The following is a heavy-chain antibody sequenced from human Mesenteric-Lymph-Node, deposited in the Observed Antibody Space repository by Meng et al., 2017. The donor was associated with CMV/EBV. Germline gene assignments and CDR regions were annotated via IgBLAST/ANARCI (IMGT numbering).Heavy chain of an antibody. V-gene: IGHV3-30*02. CDR3: AKDKNGDRIDWLDP. Sequence: ESGFTFSTYGMQWVRQTPGKGLEWVAFIRYDGTNKYYTDSVKGRFIISRDYSKSTLYLQMNSLRVEDTAVYYCAKDKNGDRIDWLDPWGQGTLVTVSS. J-gene: IGHJ5*02. D-gene: IGHD7-27*01. CDR1: GFTFSTYG. CDR2: IRYDGTNK.